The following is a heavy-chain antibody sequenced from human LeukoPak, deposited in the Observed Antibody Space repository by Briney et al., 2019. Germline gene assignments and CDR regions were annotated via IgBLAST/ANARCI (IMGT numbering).Heavy chain of an antibody. CDR2: FDPEDGET. V-gene: IGHV1-24*01. CDR1: GYTLTELS. J-gene: IGHJ4*02. CDR3: ATDSSSWYRYFDY. D-gene: IGHD6-13*01. Sequence: ASVTVSCKVSGYTLTELSMHWVRQAPGKGLEWMGGFDPEDGETIYAQKFQGRVTMTEDTSTDTAYMELSSLRSEDTAVYYCATDSSSWYRYFDYWGRGTLVTVSS.